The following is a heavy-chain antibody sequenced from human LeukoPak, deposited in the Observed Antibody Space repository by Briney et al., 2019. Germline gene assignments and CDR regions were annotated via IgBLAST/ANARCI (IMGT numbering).Heavy chain of an antibody. J-gene: IGHJ4*02. V-gene: IGHV3-64*01. D-gene: IGHD3-3*01. Sequence: GGSLRLSCAATGFTFSSYARHWVRQAPGKGLEYVSAISSNGGSTYYANSVKGRFTISRDNSKNTLYLQMGSLRAEDMAVYYCARDGPSNDFWSGYPSDYWGQGTLVTVSS. CDR3: ARDGPSNDFWSGYPSDY. CDR2: ISSNGGST. CDR1: GFTFSSYA.